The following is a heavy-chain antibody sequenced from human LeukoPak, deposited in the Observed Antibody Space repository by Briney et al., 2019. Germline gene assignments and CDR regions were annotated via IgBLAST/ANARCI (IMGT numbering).Heavy chain of an antibody. CDR2: ISYDGSNK. J-gene: IGHJ4*02. Sequence: PGGSLRLSCAASGFTFSSYGMHWVRQAPGKGLEWVALISYDGSNKYYADSVQGRFTISRDNSKNTLYLQMNSLRAEDTAVYYCAKVRTYDILTGYQLGGQGTLVTVSS. D-gene: IGHD3-9*01. CDR1: GFTFSSYG. V-gene: IGHV3-30*18. CDR3: AKVRTYDILTGYQL.